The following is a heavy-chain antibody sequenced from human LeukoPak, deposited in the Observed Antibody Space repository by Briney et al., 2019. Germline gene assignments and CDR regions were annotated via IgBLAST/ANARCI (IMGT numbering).Heavy chain of an antibody. J-gene: IGHJ5*02. CDR1: GGSISRYY. CDR2: IYDSGSA. D-gene: IGHD1-26*01. CDR3: ARLGRRELLCWSAP. V-gene: IGHV4-59*01. Sequence: PSETLSLTCIVSGGSISRYYWSWIRQPPGKGLEWIGYIYDSGSANYNPSLKSRVTISIDTSKNQFSLKLSSVTAADTAVYYCARLGRRELLCWSAPWGQGTLVTVSS.